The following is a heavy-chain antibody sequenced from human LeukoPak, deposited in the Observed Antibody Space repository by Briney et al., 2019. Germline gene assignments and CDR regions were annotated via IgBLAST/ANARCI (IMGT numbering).Heavy chain of an antibody. V-gene: IGHV4-4*07. Sequence: SETLSLTCTVSGGSINSYYWSWIRQPAGKGLEWIGHIYTSGRTNFNPSLKSRVSMSVDTSKNQFSLKLSSVTAADTAVYYCARRAANYYGMDVWGQGTTVTVFS. J-gene: IGHJ6*02. CDR2: IYTSGRT. CDR3: ARRAANYYGMDV. D-gene: IGHD6-13*01. CDR1: GGSINSYY.